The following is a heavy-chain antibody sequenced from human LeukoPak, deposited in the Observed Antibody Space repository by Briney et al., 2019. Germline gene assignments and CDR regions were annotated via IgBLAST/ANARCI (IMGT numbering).Heavy chain of an antibody. V-gene: IGHV1-18*04. J-gene: IGHJ4*02. D-gene: IGHD6-13*01. CDR2: ISAYNGNT. CDR1: GYTFTGYY. Sequence: GASVKVSCKASGYTFTGYYMHWVRQAPGQGLEWMGWISAYNGNTNYAQKLQGRVTMTTDTSTSTAYMELRSLRSDDTAVYYCARNEYSSSWLDYWGQGTLVTVSS. CDR3: ARNEYSSSWLDY.